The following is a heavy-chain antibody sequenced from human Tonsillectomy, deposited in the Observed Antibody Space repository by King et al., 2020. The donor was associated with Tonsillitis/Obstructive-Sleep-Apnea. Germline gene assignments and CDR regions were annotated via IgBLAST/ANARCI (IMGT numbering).Heavy chain of an antibody. CDR3: ATRPHGDYPFFDY. V-gene: IGHV3-66*01. CDR2: IYSGGVS. CDR1: GFTGSGKY. J-gene: IGHJ4*02. Sequence: VQLVEAGGGLVQPGGSLRLSCAASGFTGSGKYMSWVRQPPGKGREWVSLIYSGGVSSYTDSVKDRLTISRDISKNTLYLQMNGLRAEDTAVYYCATRPHGDYPFFDYWGQGTLVTVSS. D-gene: IGHD4-17*01.